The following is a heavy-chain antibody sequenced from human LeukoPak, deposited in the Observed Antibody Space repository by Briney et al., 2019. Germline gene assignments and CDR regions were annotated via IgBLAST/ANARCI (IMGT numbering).Heavy chain of an antibody. Sequence: GGSLRLSCAASGFIFSNYGMHWVRQAPGKGLEWVSAISGSGGSTYYADSVKGRFTISRDNSKNTLYLQMNSLRAEDTAVYYCAKALGGDYYDSSWDYYYGMDVWGQGTTVTVSS. CDR2: ISGSGGST. CDR3: AKALGGDYYDSSWDYYYGMDV. J-gene: IGHJ6*02. V-gene: IGHV3-23*01. CDR1: GFIFSNYG. D-gene: IGHD3-22*01.